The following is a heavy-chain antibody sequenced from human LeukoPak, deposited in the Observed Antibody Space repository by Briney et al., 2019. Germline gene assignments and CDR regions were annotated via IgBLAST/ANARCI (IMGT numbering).Heavy chain of an antibody. V-gene: IGHV3-30*18. CDR3: AKDLSRGELYYYGMDV. CDR1: GFTFSSYG. D-gene: IGHD1-26*01. Sequence: GRSLRLSCAASGFTFSSYGMHWVRQAPGKGLEWVAVISYDGSNKYYADSVKGRFTISRDNSKNTRCLQMNSLRAEDTAVYYCAKDLSRGELYYYGMDVWGQGTKVTVSS. J-gene: IGHJ6*02. CDR2: ISYDGSNK.